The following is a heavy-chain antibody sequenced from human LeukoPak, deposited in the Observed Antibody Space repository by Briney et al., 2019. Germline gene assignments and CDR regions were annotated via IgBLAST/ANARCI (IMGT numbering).Heavy chain of an antibody. CDR3: AKLARYGDSDY. V-gene: IGHV3-23*01. J-gene: IGHJ4*02. CDR2: ISGSGGST. Sequence: GGSLTLSCAASGFTFSSYAMSWLRQAPGKGLEWVSAISGSGGSTYYADSVKGRFTISRDNAKNTLYLQMNSLRAEDTAVYYCAKLARYGDSDYWGQGTLVTVSS. D-gene: IGHD4-17*01. CDR1: GFTFSSYA.